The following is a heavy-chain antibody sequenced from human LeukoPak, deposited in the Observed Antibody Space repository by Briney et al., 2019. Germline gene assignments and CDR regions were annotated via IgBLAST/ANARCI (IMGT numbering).Heavy chain of an antibody. J-gene: IGHJ4*02. CDR2: INHSGST. CDR3: ARGNRGSGCSSTSCSPDFDY. CDR1: GGSFSGYY. Sequence: SETLSLTCAVYGGSFSGYYWSWIRQPPGKGLEWIGEINHSGSTNYNPSLKSRVTISVDTSKNQFSLKLSSVTAADTAVYYCARGNRGSGCSSTSCSPDFDYWGQGTLVTVSS. D-gene: IGHD2-2*01. V-gene: IGHV4-34*01.